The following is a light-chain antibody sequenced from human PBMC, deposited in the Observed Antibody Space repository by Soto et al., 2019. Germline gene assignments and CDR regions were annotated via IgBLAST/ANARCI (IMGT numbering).Light chain of an antibody. V-gene: IGKV3-15*01. Sequence: ILMTQSPATLSVSPWERATLSCRASQSVSSNLAWYQQKPGQAPRLLIYGVSTRATGIPARFSGTGSGTEFTLTISSLQSEDFAVYYCQQYNNWPPTWTFGQGTKVDIK. CDR1: QSVSSN. CDR3: QQYNNWPPTWT. J-gene: IGKJ1*01. CDR2: GVS.